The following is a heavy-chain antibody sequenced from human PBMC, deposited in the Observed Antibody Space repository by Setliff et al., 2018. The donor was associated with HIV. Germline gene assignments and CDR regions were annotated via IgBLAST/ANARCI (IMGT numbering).Heavy chain of an antibody. D-gene: IGHD6-13*01. J-gene: IGHJ5*02. CDR1: GGSISSRGYY. V-gene: IGHV4-39*07. CDR3: ARDARATAGGIEDLDL. Sequence: SETLSLTCTVSGGSISSRGYYWGWVRQPPGKGLEWIGSIYHTGSTYYNPSLKSRVTVSVDTSKNQFSLKVRSVTAADAAVYYCARDARATAGGIEDLDLWGQGTLVTVSS. CDR2: IYHTGST.